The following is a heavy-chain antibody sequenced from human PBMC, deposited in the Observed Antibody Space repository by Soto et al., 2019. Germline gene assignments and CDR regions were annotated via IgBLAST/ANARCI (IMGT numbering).Heavy chain of an antibody. CDR1: GFIFSTYA. Sequence: PGGSLRLSCEASGFIFSTYALSWVRQAPGKGLEWVSAISGSGGSTYYADSVKGRFTISRDNSKNTLYLQMNSLRAEDTALYYCARGYCSSTSCYLVLDYCGQGSLVTVSS. CDR2: ISGSGGST. J-gene: IGHJ4*02. D-gene: IGHD2-2*01. V-gene: IGHV3-23*01. CDR3: ARGYCSSTSCYLVLDY.